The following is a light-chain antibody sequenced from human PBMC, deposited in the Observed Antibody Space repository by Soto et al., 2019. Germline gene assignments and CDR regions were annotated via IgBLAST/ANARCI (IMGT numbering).Light chain of an antibody. CDR1: QSIRTN. CDR2: GAS. CDR3: QQYFNGPLTWT. J-gene: IGKJ1*01. V-gene: IGKV3-15*01. Sequence: EIELTQSPATLSVSAGGTVTLSCRASQSIRTNVAWYQQIPGQAPRLLVHGASTRATGVPARFSGSGSGIEFTLTISSLQSEDSAFYYCQQYFNGPLTWTFGPGTKVQIK.